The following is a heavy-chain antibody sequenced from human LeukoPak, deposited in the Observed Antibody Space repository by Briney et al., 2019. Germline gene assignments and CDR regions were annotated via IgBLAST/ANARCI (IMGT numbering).Heavy chain of an antibody. Sequence: SETLSLTCTVSGASISSYYWSWIRQPPGKGLEWIGYIYYSGSTNYNPSLKSRVTISVDTSKNQFSLKLSSVTAADTAVYYCARVGELPHFDYWGQGTLVIVSS. V-gene: IGHV4-59*12. J-gene: IGHJ4*02. CDR3: ARVGELPHFDY. D-gene: IGHD1-26*01. CDR1: GASISSYY. CDR2: IYYSGST.